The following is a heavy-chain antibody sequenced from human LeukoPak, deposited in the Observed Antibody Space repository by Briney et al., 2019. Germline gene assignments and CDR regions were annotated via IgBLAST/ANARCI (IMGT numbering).Heavy chain of an antibody. V-gene: IGHV3-21*01. D-gene: IGHD2-15*01. CDR1: GFTFSSYS. J-gene: IGHJ4*02. CDR3: ARGYCSGGSCYDY. CDR2: ISSSSSYI. Sequence: GGSLRLSCAASGFTFSSYSMNWVRQAPGKGLEWVSSISSSSSYIYYADSVKGRFTISRDNAKNSLYLQMNSLRAEDTAVYYCARGYCSGGSCYDYWGQGTLVTASS.